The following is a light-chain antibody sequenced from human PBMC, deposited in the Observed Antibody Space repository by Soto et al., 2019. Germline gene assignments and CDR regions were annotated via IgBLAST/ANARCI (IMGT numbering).Light chain of an antibody. CDR3: TSNVSGAAYV. CDR1: SSDIGVCNS. J-gene: IGLJ1*01. Sequence: QSVLTQPASVSGSLGQSITISCTGTSSDIGVCNSVSWYQYHPGKVPRLLIFKVIDRPSGVSKRFSASKSGNTASLTISGFHVEDEDYYFCTSNVSGAAYVVGSGTKVTVL. CDR2: KVI. V-gene: IGLV2-14*01.